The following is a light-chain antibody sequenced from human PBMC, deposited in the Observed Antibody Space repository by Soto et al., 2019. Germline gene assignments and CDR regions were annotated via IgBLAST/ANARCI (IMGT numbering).Light chain of an antibody. J-gene: IGLJ1*01. V-gene: IGLV2-14*01. CDR3: TTYPSTLTPYD. Sequence: QSDLTQPASVSGSPGQSITISCTGTSSDVGAYTYVSWYQQHPGKAPKLMIYDVSNRPSGVSNRFSGSKSGNTAFLIISGLQAEFESAYNCTTYPSTLTPYDFGGGTKVPVL. CDR1: SSDVGAYTY. CDR2: DVS.